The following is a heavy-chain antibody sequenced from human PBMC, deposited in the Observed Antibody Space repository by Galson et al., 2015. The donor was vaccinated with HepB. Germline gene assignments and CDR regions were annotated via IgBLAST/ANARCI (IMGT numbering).Heavy chain of an antibody. CDR1: GDSVPSNSAV. Sequence: CAISGDSVPSNSAVWNWIRQSPSRGLERLGRTYYRSKWYKDYALFVKSRITINADTSRNQISLQLNSMTPEDTAVYYCAYGVDVWGQGTTVTVSS. CDR2: TYYRSKWYK. V-gene: IGHV6-1*01. CDR3: AYGVDV. J-gene: IGHJ6*02.